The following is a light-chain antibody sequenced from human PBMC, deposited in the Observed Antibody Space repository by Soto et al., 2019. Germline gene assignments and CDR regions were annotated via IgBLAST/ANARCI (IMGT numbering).Light chain of an antibody. CDR2: RAS. CDR3: QQYGTSPGT. V-gene: IGKV3-20*01. Sequence: EIELAQSPGTLSLSPGERATLSCRASQSVNNSYLAWYQQKPGQAPRLLMYRASSRATGIPDRFSGSGSGTDFTLTISRLEPEDFAVYFCQQYGTSPGTFGQGTKLEIK. J-gene: IGKJ2*01. CDR1: QSVNNSY.